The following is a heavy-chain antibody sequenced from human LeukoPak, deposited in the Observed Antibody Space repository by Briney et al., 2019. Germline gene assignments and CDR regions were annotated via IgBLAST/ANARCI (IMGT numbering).Heavy chain of an antibody. D-gene: IGHD3-3*01. CDR2: IYYSGST. V-gene: IGHV4-59*01. CDR3: ARVLLSNYDFWSGYSNWFDP. Sequence: SETLSLTCTVSGGSISSYYWSWIRQPPGKGLEWIGYIYYSGSTNYNPSLKSRVTISVDTSKNQFSLKLSSVTAAATAVYYCARVLLSNYDFWSGYSNWFDPWGQGTLVTVSS. CDR1: GGSISSYY. J-gene: IGHJ5*02.